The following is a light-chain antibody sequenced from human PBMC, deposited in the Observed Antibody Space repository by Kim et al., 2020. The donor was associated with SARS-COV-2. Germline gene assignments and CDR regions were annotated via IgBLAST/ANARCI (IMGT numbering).Light chain of an antibody. CDR3: CSYAGTYTWV. CDR2: DVT. CDR1: SSDVGAYDY. V-gene: IGLV2-11*01. Sequence: GESVTFSCTGSSSDVGAYDYVSWYQHHPGNAPKFIIDDVTKPPSGVADRFSGSKSANTASLTISGLQAEDEADYYCCSYAGTYTWVFGGGTQLTVL. J-gene: IGLJ3*02.